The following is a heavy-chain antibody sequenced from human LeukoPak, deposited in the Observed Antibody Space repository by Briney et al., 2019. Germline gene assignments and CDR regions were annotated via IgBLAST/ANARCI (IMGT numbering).Heavy chain of an antibody. CDR1: GFTFSNYA. V-gene: IGHV3-30*02. CDR3: ARDPYSGSYGDYYYYYMDV. D-gene: IGHD1-26*01. CDR2: IRYDGSNK. J-gene: IGHJ6*03. Sequence: GGSLRLSCAASGFTFSNYAIHWVRQAPGKGLEWVAFIRYDGSNKYYVDSVKGRFTISRDNSKNTLYLQMNSLRAEDTAVYYCARDPYSGSYGDYYYYYMDVWGKGTTVTISS.